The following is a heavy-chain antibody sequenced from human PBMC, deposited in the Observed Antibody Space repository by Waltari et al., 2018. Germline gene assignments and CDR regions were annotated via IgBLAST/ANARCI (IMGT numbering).Heavy chain of an antibody. J-gene: IGHJ4*02. D-gene: IGHD1-26*01. CDR2: SHHTVIT. Sequence: QVLLQESGPGLVKPSETLSLTCAVSGYSISSGYHWGCIRQSPGKGLEWLGSSHHTVITYYGPSPKGRLTLSEDKSNNQFPLKLNSVTAADTAVYYCVRRSGGYSCFVDYWGQGTLVTVSS. CDR3: VRRSGGYSCFVDY. V-gene: IGHV4-38-2*01. CDR1: GYSISSGYH.